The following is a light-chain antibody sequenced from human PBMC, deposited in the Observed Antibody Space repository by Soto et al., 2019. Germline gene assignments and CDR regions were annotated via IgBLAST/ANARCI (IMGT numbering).Light chain of an antibody. V-gene: IGLV2-23*01. CDR2: EGS. CDR1: SSDVGSYNL. Sequence: QSVLTQPASVSGSPGQSITISCTGTSSDVGSYNLVSWYQQHPGKAPKLMIYEGSKRPSGVSNRFSGSKSGNTASLTISGLQAEDEADYYCCSYAGSRVFGGWTKVTVL. J-gene: IGLJ3*02. CDR3: CSYAGSRV.